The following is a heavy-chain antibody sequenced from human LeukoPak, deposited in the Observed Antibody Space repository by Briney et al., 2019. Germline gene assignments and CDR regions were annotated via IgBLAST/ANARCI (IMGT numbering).Heavy chain of an antibody. CDR1: GGSIRSSDDY. CDR2: IYYTGSS. J-gene: IGHJ6*03. Sequence: PSETLSLTCSVSGGSIRSSDDYWGFVRQTPGKGLEWMGSIYYTGSSHYNPSLKSRATISVDTSKNQFSLKLASVTAADTAVYYCTRAASSGPLFTYHMDVWGKGTTVTVSS. V-gene: IGHV4-39*07. CDR3: TRAASSGPLFTYHMDV. D-gene: IGHD3-22*01.